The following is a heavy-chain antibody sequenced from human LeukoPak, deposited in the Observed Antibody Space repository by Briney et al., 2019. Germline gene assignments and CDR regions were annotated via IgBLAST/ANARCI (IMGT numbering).Heavy chain of an antibody. Sequence: ASVEVSCKASGYTFTGYYMHWVRQAPGQGLEWMGWINPNSGGTNYAQKFQGRVTMTRDTSISTAYMELSSLRSDDTAVYYCARRLYYYDTSGFGWFDPWGQGTLVTVSS. J-gene: IGHJ5*02. D-gene: IGHD3-22*01. CDR1: GYTFTGYY. CDR3: ARRLYYYDTSGFGWFDP. V-gene: IGHV1-2*02. CDR2: INPNSGGT.